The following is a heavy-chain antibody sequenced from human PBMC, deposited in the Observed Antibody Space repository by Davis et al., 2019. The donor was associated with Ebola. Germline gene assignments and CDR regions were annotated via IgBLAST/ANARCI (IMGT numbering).Heavy chain of an antibody. J-gene: IGHJ4*02. CDR3: ARSSSMTTVTYGVHDY. CDR1: GFTFSDYY. CDR2: ISSSGSTI. Sequence: GESLKISCAASGFTFSDYYMSWIRQAPGKGLEWVSYISSSGSTIYYADSVKGRFTISRDNAKNSLYLQMNSLRSEDTAVYYCARSSSMTTVTYGVHDYWGQGTLVTVSS. D-gene: IGHD4-17*01. V-gene: IGHV3-11*01.